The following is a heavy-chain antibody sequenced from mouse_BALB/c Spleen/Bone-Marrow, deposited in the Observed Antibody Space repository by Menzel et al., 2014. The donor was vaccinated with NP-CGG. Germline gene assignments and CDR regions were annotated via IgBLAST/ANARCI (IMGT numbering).Heavy chain of an antibody. CDR1: GYTFTSYV. CDR3: ARWRYPYAMDY. CDR2: INPYNDGT. Sequence: VQLKQSGPELVKPGASVKMSCKASGYTFTSYVIHWVKQKPGQGLDWIGYINPYNDGTKNNEKFKGKATLTSDKSSSTAYMELSSLTSEDSAVCYCARWRYPYAMDYWGQGTSVTVSS. V-gene: IGHV1-14*01. J-gene: IGHJ4*01. D-gene: IGHD2-12*01.